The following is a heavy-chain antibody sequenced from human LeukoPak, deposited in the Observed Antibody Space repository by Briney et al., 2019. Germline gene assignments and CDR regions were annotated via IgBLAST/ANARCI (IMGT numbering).Heavy chain of an antibody. CDR3: ARQDEGYTFDY. Sequence: GGSLKISFKGSGYSFTSYWIGWVRQMPGKGLEWMGIINPGDSDTRYSPSLQGQVIISVDKSISTAYLQWSSLKASDTAMYYCARQDEGYTFDYWGQGTLVTVSS. CDR2: INPGDSDT. CDR1: GYSFTSYW. D-gene: IGHD5-12*01. J-gene: IGHJ4*02. V-gene: IGHV5-51*01.